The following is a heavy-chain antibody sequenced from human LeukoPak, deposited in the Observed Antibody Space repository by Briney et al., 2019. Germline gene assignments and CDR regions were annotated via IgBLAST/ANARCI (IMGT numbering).Heavy chain of an antibody. CDR1: GYTFTDYY. CDR3: ARGPGLWYYFDY. J-gene: IGHJ4*02. D-gene: IGHD3-10*01. V-gene: IGHV1-2*02. Sequence: ASVKVSCKTSGYTFTDYYMHGVRQAPGQGLEWMGWINPNSDGTNYAQRFQGRVTMTRDTSISTAYLELSRLRSDDTAVYYCARGPGLWYYFDYWGQGTLLTVSS. CDR2: INPNSDGT.